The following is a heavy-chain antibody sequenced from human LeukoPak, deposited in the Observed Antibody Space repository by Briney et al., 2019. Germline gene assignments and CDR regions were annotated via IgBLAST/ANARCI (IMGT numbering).Heavy chain of an antibody. D-gene: IGHD6-13*01. CDR2: IKQDGSEK. Sequence: LGGSLRLSCVASGFTFSNYWMSWVRQAPGKGLEWVANIKQDGSEKYYVDSVKGRFTISRDNAKNSLYLQMNSLRAEDTAVYYCARGLGGYTSSQAYWGQGTLVTVSS. J-gene: IGHJ4*02. CDR1: GFTFSNYW. V-gene: IGHV3-7*01. CDR3: ARGLGGYTSSQAY.